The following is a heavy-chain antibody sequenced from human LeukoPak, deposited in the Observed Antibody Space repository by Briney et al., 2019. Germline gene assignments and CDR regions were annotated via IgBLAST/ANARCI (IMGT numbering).Heavy chain of an antibody. D-gene: IGHD5-12*01. Sequence: SVKVSCKASGYTFTSYGISWVRQAPGQGLEWMGGIIPIFGTANYAQKFQGRVTITADKSTSTAYMELSSLRSEDTAVYYCARAGGYSGYDPAGPRKDMDVWGKGTTVTVSS. J-gene: IGHJ6*03. CDR2: IIPIFGTA. CDR3: ARAGGYSGYDPAGPRKDMDV. V-gene: IGHV1-69*06. CDR1: GYTFTSYG.